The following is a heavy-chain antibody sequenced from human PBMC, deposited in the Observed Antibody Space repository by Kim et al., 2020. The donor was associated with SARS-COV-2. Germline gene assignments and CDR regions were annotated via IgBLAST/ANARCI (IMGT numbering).Heavy chain of an antibody. Sequence: YNPARKTRVTRAVDTSKNQFSLKLSSVTAADTAVYYCARSEYSSSWGFDYWGQGTLVTVSS. J-gene: IGHJ4*02. D-gene: IGHD6-6*01. V-gene: IGHV4-39*01. CDR3: ARSEYSSSWGFDY.